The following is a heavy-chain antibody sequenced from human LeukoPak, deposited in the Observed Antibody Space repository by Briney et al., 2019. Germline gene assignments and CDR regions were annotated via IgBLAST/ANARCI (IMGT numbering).Heavy chain of an antibody. V-gene: IGHV4-59*01. D-gene: IGHD4-17*01. CDR3: ARGGALGAFDI. CDR2: IYYTGGT. CDR1: GGSISSYH. J-gene: IGHJ3*02. Sequence: SETLSLTCTVSGGSISSYHWSWLRQPPGKGLEWIGFIYYTGGTNYNPSLKSRLTISVDTPNNQFSLKLTSVAAADTAVYYCARGGALGAFDIWGRGTMVTVSS.